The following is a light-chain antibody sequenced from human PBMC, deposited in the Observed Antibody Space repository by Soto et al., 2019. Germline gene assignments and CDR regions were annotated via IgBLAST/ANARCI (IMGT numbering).Light chain of an antibody. CDR2: DAS. CDR3: QQYDNPPPT. V-gene: IGKV1-33*01. CDR1: QDISNS. J-gene: IGKJ4*01. Sequence: DIQVTQSPSSLSASVGDAVTITCQASQDISNSLNSDQQKPGQPPKLLIFDASRLATGTTPSFTGSERGTDFTFAISSLQPEDFAKYYCQQYDNPPPTFGGGTKVDI.